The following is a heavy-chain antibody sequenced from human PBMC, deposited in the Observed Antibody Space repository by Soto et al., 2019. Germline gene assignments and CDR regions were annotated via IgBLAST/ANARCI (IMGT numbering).Heavy chain of an antibody. CDR1: GGSISSYY. CDR3: ARHLRVRGVNPPFDP. CDR2: IYYSGST. D-gene: IGHD3-10*01. V-gene: IGHV4-59*08. J-gene: IGHJ5*02. Sequence: QVQLQESGPGLVKPSETLSLTCTVSGGSISSYYWSWIRQPPGKGLEWIGYIYYSGSTNYNPSLKSRVTISVDTSKNQCSLKLSSVTAADTAVYYCARHLRVRGVNPPFDPWGQGTLVTVSS.